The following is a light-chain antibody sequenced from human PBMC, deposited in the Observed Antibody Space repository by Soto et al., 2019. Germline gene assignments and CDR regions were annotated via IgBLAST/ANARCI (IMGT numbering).Light chain of an antibody. V-gene: IGLV1-47*01. CDR3: AAWDAGVSGPA. Sequence: QSVLTQPPSASGTPGQRVTISCSGSSSNIGSKYVYWYQQLPGTGPKLLMYRNNQRPSGVPDRFSGSKSGTSASLAISGLRSEDEADYYCAAWDAGVSGPAFGGGTKLTVL. CDR1: SSNIGSKY. CDR2: RNN. J-gene: IGLJ2*01.